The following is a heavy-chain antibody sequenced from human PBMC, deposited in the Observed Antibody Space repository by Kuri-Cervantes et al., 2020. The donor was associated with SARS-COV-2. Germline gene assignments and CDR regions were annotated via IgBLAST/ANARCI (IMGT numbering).Heavy chain of an antibody. D-gene: IGHD3-3*01. CDR1: RFTFSNYT. Sequence: GESLKISCAASRFTFSNYTMNWVRQAPGKGLEWVSSIGRSSSCLYCADSLKGRFTISTDNAKNSLYLQMNSLRAEDTAVYYCASGPLFGVVPYDYWGQGTLVTVSS. V-gene: IGHV3-21*01. J-gene: IGHJ4*02. CDR2: IGRSSSCL. CDR3: ASGPLFGVVPYDY.